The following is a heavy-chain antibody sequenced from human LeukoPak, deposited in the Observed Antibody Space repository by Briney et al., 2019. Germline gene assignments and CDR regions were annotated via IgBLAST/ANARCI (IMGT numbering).Heavy chain of an antibody. Sequence: SETLSLTXTVSGGSISSYYWSWIRQPPGKGLGWIGYIYYSGSTNYNPSLKSRVTISVDTSKNQFSLKLSSVTAADTAVYYCARVAGYVIDYWGQGTLVTVSS. J-gene: IGHJ4*02. CDR3: ARVAGYVIDY. V-gene: IGHV4-59*01. CDR1: GGSISSYY. CDR2: IYYSGST. D-gene: IGHD5-12*01.